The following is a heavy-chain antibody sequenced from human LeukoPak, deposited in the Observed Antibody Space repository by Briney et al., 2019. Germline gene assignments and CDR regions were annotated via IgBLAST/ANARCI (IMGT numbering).Heavy chain of an antibody. CDR2: ISYDGVKK. CDR3: ARGYGSGENIDY. D-gene: IGHD3-10*01. J-gene: IGHJ4*01. V-gene: IGHV3-30*01. CDR1: GFTFISYT. Sequence: PGRSLRLSCAAPGFTFISYTMHWVRQAPGKGLEWVAVISYDGVKKYYADSVKGRFTTSRENSKKTLYLQKKRLRAVNTALYNIARGYGSGENIDYWGQGTLVTV.